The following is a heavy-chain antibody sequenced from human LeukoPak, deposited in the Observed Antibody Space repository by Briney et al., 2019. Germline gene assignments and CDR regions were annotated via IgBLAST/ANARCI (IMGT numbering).Heavy chain of an antibody. CDR3: ARDGYYDFWSGYYVDY. D-gene: IGHD3-3*01. J-gene: IGHJ4*02. CDR1: GFTFSSYG. Sequence: GGSLRLSCAASGFTFSSYGMHWVRQAPGKGLEWVAVIWYDGSNKYYADSVKGRFTISRDNSKNTLYLQMSSLRAEDTAVYYCARDGYYDFWSGYYVDYWGQGTLVTVSS. V-gene: IGHV3-33*01. CDR2: IWYDGSNK.